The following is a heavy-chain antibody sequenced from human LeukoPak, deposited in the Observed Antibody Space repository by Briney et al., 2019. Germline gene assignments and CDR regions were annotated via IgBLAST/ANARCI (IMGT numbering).Heavy chain of an antibody. V-gene: IGHV3-30*02. CDR3: ARVAHYYDSSGYYYLARGAFDI. J-gene: IGHJ3*02. D-gene: IGHD3-22*01. CDR1: GFTFSSYG. Sequence: GVLRLSCAASGFTFSSYGMHWVRQAPGKGLEWVAFIRYDGSNKYYADSVKGRFTISRDNAKNSLYLQMNSLRAEDTALYYCARVAHYYDSSGYYYLARGAFDIWGQGTMVTVSS. CDR2: IRYDGSNK.